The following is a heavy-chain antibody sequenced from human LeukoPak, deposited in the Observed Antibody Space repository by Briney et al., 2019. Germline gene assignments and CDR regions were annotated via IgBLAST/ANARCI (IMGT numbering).Heavy chain of an antibody. Sequence: PSETLSLTCTVSRASISSSSYYWGWIRQPPGKGLEWIGSIYYSGSTYYNPSLKSRVTITVDTSKNQFSLKLSSVTAADTAVYYCARDRYDSSGYYWYFDLWGRGTLVTVSS. J-gene: IGHJ2*01. D-gene: IGHD3-22*01. CDR2: IYYSGST. CDR3: ARDRYDSSGYYWYFDL. V-gene: IGHV4-39*07. CDR1: RASISSSSYY.